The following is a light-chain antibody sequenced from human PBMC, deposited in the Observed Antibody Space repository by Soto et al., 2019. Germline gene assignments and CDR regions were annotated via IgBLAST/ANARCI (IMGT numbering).Light chain of an antibody. V-gene: IGKV1-39*01. CDR1: QRFLTY. CDR2: TAS. CDR3: QQSNSTPYT. Sequence: GDRVNITCRASQRFLTYLNWYQQKPGKAPKLLISTASTLERGVPSRFSDSGSGTDFTLTITTLQPGDFATYFCQQSNSTPYTFGQGTKLEIK. J-gene: IGKJ2*01.